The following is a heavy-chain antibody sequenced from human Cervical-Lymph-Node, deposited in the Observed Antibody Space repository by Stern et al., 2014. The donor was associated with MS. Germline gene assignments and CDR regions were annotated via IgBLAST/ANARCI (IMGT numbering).Heavy chain of an antibody. Sequence: EMQLVESGGGLVQPGGSLRLSCAASGFRFSNYWMSWVRQAPGKGPEWVANIKSDGREKLYVDSVKGRFTISRDNAKNSLYLQMNSLRAEDTAVYYCARGVDPWGQGTLVTVSS. J-gene: IGHJ5*02. CDR1: GFRFSNYW. CDR2: IKSDGREK. CDR3: ARGVDP. V-gene: IGHV3-7*01.